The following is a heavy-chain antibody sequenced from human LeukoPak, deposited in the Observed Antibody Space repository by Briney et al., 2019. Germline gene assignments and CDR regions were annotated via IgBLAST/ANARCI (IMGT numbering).Heavy chain of an antibody. CDR1: GFTFSSYA. V-gene: IGHV3-23*01. D-gene: IGHD2-2*02. CDR3: ANSDVPATAIRNYFDY. Sequence: GGSLRLSCAASGFTFSSYAMSWVRQAPGKGLEWVSAISGSGGSTYYADSVKGRFTISRDKSKNTLYLQMNSLRAEDTAVYYCANSDVPATAIRNYFDYWGQGTLVTVSS. J-gene: IGHJ4*02. CDR2: ISGSGGST.